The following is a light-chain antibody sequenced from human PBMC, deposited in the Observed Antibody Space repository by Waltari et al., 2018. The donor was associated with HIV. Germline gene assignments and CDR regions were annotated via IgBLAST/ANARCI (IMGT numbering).Light chain of an antibody. CDR3: QQYGSSLWT. V-gene: IGKV3-20*01. CDR2: GAS. Sequence: EIVLTQSPDTVSLSPGERATLSCRASQTVSSSSLAWYQQKPGQAPRLLSDGASSRATGIPDRFSGSGSGTDFTLTISRLEPEDFAVYYCQQYGSSLWTFGQGTKVEI. J-gene: IGKJ1*01. CDR1: QTVSSSS.